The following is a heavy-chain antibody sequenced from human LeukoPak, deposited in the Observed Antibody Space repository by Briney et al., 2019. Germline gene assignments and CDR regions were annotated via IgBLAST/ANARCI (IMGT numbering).Heavy chain of an antibody. D-gene: IGHD4-11*01. CDR2: IYWNDDN. V-gene: IGHV2-5*01. Sequence: SGPRLVNPTQTLTLTCTFSGFSLSTSGVGVGWIRQPPGKALEWLALIYWNDDNRYSPSLTSRLTITKDTSKSQVVLTMTNVDPVDTATYYCARYGDYRFLYYFHYWGRGCMVSVSS. J-gene: IGHJ4*02. CDR1: GFSLSTSGVG. CDR3: ARYGDYRFLYYFHY.